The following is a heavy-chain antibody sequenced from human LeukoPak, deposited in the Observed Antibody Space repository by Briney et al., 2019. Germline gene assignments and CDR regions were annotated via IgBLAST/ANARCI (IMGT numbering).Heavy chain of an antibody. D-gene: IGHD1-26*01. J-gene: IGHJ3*02. V-gene: IGHV3-11*01. CDR3: ARDSGFDI. CDR1: GFTFSHYY. Sequence: GSLRLSCATSGFTFSHYYMSWIRQAPGEGLEWVSYISSSCSTIYYADSVKGRFTIARDNAKKSRYLQMNSLRAEDTAVYYCARDSGFDIWGQGTMVTVSS. CDR2: ISSSCSTI.